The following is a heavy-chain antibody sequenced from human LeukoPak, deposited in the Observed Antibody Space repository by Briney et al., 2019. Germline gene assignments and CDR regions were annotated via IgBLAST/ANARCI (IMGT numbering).Heavy chain of an antibody. V-gene: IGHV1-69*05. Sequence: SVKVSCKASGGTFSSYAISWVRQAPGQGLEWMGRIIPIFGTANYAQKFQGRVTITTDESTSTAYMELSSLRSEDTAVYYCARESDVDTAMVWGYYFDYWGQETLVTVST. CDR2: IIPIFGTA. CDR3: ARESDVDTAMVWGYYFDY. D-gene: IGHD5-18*01. CDR1: GGTFSSYA. J-gene: IGHJ4*02.